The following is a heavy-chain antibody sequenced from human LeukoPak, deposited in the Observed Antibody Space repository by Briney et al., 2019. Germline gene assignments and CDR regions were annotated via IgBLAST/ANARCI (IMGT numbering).Heavy chain of an antibody. CDR2: LYPSAST. Sequence: SETLSLTCTVSGVSISGYYWNWIRQPAGKGLEWVGRLYPSASTNYNPSLKSRVTMSIDTSKNQFSLKLNSVSAADTAVYYCVRGGYYGSGSTSPWFDYWGQGTLVTVSS. CDR1: GVSISGYY. V-gene: IGHV4-4*07. J-gene: IGHJ4*02. D-gene: IGHD3-10*01. CDR3: VRGGYYGSGSTSPWFDY.